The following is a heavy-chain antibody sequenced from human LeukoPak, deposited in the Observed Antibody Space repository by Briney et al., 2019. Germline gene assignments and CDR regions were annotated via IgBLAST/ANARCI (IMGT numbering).Heavy chain of an antibody. D-gene: IGHD3-16*01. CDR2: ISWNSGSI. CDR1: GFTFDDYA. Sequence: GGSLRLSCAASGFTFDDYAMHWARHAPGKGLEWVSGISWNSGSIGYADSVKGRFTISRDNAKNSLYLQMNSLRAEDTALYYCAKDGPFGSNWGQGTLVTVSS. CDR3: AKDGPFGSN. V-gene: IGHV3-9*01. J-gene: IGHJ4*02.